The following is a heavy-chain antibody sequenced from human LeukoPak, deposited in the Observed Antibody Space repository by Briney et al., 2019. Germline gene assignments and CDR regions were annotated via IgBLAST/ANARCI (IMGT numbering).Heavy chain of an antibody. CDR3: ARHDYGGNASGWWFDP. CDR1: GYTFTSYY. D-gene: IGHD4-23*01. J-gene: IGHJ5*02. Sequence: ASVKVSCKASGYTFTSYYMHWVRQAPGQGLEWMGIINPSGGSTSYAQKFQGRVTMTRDTSTSTVYMELSSLRSEDTAVYYCARHDYGGNASGWWFDPWGQGTLVTVSS. CDR2: INPSGGST. V-gene: IGHV1-46*01.